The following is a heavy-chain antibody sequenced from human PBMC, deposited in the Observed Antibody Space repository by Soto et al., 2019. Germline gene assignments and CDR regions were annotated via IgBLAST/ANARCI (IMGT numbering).Heavy chain of an antibody. D-gene: IGHD1-26*01. CDR3: AKDALVGANKGGNYWFDS. CDR2: VWYDGGNK. Sequence: QVQLVESGGGVVQPGRSLRLSCAASGFTFSSFGMNWVRQAPGKGLEWVAVVWYDGGNKYYADSVKGRFTVSRDNSKNTLHRQMNSLRADDTAMYYCAKDALVGANKGGNYWFDSWGQGSLVTVSS. J-gene: IGHJ5*01. CDR1: GFTFSSFG. V-gene: IGHV3-33*06.